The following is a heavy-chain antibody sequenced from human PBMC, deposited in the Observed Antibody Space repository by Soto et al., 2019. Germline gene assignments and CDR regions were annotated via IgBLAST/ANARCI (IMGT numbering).Heavy chain of an antibody. V-gene: IGHV1-69*01. CDR2: IIPIFGTA. CDR3: ARAHYYDSSGYYTTGSS. CDR1: GGTFSSYA. Sequence: QVQLVQSGAEVKKPGSSVKVSCKASGGTFSSYAISWVRQAPGQGLEWMGGIIPIFGTANYAQKFQGRVTITADESTSTAYMELSSLRSEDTAVYYCARAHYYDSSGYYTTGSSWGQGTLVTVSS. J-gene: IGHJ4*02. D-gene: IGHD3-22*01.